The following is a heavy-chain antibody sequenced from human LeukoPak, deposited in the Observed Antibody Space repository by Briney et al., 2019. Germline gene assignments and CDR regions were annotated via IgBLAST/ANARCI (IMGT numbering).Heavy chain of an antibody. D-gene: IGHD3-10*01. CDR2: INHSGST. J-gene: IGHJ5*02. Sequence: SETLSLTCAVYGGSFSGYYWSWIRQPPGKGLEWIGEINHSGSTNYNPSLNSRVTISVDTPKNQFSLKLSSVTAADTAVYYCARAPMVRGAPNGPWGQGTLVTVSS. V-gene: IGHV4-34*01. CDR1: GGSFSGYY. CDR3: ARAPMVRGAPNGP.